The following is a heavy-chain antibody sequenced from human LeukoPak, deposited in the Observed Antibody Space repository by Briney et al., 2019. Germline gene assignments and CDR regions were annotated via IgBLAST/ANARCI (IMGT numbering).Heavy chain of an antibody. CDR3: AREFKRITMIVVVEGGFDY. Sequence: PGGSLRLSCAASGFTFSSYEMNWVRQAPGKGLEWVSYISSSGSTIYYADSVKGRFTISRDNAQNSLCLQMNSLRAEDTAVYYCAREFKRITMIVVVEGGFDYWGQGTLVTVSS. D-gene: IGHD3-22*01. CDR2: ISSSGSTI. J-gene: IGHJ4*02. CDR1: GFTFSSYE. V-gene: IGHV3-48*03.